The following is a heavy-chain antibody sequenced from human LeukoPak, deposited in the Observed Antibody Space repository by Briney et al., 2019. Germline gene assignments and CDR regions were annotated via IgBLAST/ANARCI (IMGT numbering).Heavy chain of an antibody. J-gene: IGHJ4*02. V-gene: IGHV1-24*01. CDR3: ATGNTYYDILTGYYGY. D-gene: IGHD3-9*01. CDR1: GYTLTELS. Sequence: ASVKVSCKVSGYTLTELSMHWVRQAPGKGLEWMGGFDPEDGETIYAQKFQGRVTMTEDTSTDTAYMELSSLRSEDTAVYYCATGNTYYDILTGYYGYWGQGTLVTVSS. CDR2: FDPEDGET.